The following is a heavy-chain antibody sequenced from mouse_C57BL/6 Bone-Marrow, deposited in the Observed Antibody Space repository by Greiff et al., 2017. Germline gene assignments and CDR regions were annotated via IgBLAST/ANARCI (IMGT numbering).Heavy chain of an antibody. V-gene: IGHV5-6*01. CDR1: GFTFSSYG. CDR2: ISSGGSYT. D-gene: IGHD5-1*01. CDR3: ARHRSNYAMDY. Sequence: EVHLVESGGDLVKPGGSLKLSCAASGFTFSSYGMSWVRQTPDTRLEWVATISSGGSYTYYPDSVKGRFTISRDNAKNTLYLQMSSLKSEDTAMYYCARHRSNYAMDYWGQGTSVTVSS. J-gene: IGHJ4*01.